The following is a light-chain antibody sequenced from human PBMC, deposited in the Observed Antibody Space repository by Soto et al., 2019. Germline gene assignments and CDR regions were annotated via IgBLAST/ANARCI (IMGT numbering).Light chain of an antibody. CDR1: GSDVGTYNS. CDR3: SSYAGNYTLD. CDR2: DVN. Sequence: QSVLTQPRSVSGSPGQSVTISCTGAGSDVGTYNSVSWYQQHPGKAPKLMIYDVNKRPSGVPDRFSGSMSGNTASLTISGLQADDEADYHCSSYAGNYTLDFGGGTKLTVL. J-gene: IGLJ2*01. V-gene: IGLV2-11*01.